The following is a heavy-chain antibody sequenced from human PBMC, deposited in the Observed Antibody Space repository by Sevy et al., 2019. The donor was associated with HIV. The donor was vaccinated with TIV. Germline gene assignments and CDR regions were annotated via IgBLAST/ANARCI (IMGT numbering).Heavy chain of an antibody. J-gene: IGHJ4*02. D-gene: IGHD3-9*01. CDR2: ISFDTSDDK. CDR1: GFTLSRYG. V-gene: IGHV3-30*03. Sequence: GGSLRLSCAASGFTLSRYGMHWVRQAPGKGLEWVAVISFDTSDDKLYADSVKGRFIISRDNSKNTLYLQMNSLRADETAVYYCARSEDVLTGYSLPPFDYWGQGTLVTVSS. CDR3: ARSEDVLTGYSLPPFDY.